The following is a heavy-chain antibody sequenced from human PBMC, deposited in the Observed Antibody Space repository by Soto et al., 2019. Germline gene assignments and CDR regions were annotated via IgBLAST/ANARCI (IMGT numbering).Heavy chain of an antibody. Sequence: GGSLRLSCAASGFTFSSYWMSWVRQAPGKGLEWVANIKQDGSEKYYVDSVKGRFTISRDNAKNSLYLQMNSLRAEDTAVYYCARDVKDQLLTPPYFDYWGQGTLVTVSS. V-gene: IGHV3-7*01. CDR1: GFTFSSYW. D-gene: IGHD2-2*01. J-gene: IGHJ4*02. CDR3: ARDVKDQLLTPPYFDY. CDR2: IKQDGSEK.